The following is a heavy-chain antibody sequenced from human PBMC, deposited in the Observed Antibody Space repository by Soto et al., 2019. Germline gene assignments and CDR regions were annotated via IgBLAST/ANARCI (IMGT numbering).Heavy chain of an antibody. J-gene: IGHJ4*02. CDR1: GGSISSSSYY. CDR2: IYYTGST. Sequence: ETLSLTCTVSGGSISSSSYYWGWIRQPPGKGLEWIGFIYYTGSTNYSPSLKSRVTISVDTSKNQFSLWLSSVTAADTAIYYCARRGSGKSFDYWGQGTLVTVSS. CDR3: ARRGSGKSFDY. D-gene: IGHD2-15*01. V-gene: IGHV4-61*05.